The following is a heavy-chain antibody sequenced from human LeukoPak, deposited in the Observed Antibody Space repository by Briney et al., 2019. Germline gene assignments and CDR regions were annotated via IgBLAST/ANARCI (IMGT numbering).Heavy chain of an antibody. CDR3: ARGRGSYSVDY. J-gene: IGHJ4*02. D-gene: IGHD1-26*01. CDR2: IIPIFGTA. V-gene: IGHV1-69*13. CDR1: GYTFTGYY. Sequence: ASVKVSCKASGYTFTGYYMHWVRQAPGQGLEWMGGIIPIFGTANYAQKFQGRVTITADESTSTAYMELSSLRSEDTAVYYCARGRGSYSVDYWGQGTLVTVSS.